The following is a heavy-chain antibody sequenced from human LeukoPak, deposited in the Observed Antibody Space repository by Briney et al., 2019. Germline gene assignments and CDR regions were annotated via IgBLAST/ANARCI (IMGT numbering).Heavy chain of an antibody. Sequence: SETLSLTCTVSGYSISSGYYWGWIRQPPGKGLEWIGSIYHSGSTYYNPSLKSRVTISVDTSKNQFSLKLSSVTAADSAVYYCARVPGLSMIFGGAFDIWGQGTTVTVSS. CDR2: IYHSGST. V-gene: IGHV4-38-2*02. D-gene: IGHD3/OR15-3a*01. CDR1: GYSISSGYY. CDR3: ARVPGLSMIFGGAFDI. J-gene: IGHJ3*02.